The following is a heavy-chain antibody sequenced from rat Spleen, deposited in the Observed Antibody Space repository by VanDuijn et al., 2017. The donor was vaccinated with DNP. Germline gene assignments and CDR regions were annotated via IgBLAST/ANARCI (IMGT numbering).Heavy chain of an antibody. Sequence: EVQLQESGPGLVKPSQSLSLTCSVTGYSITSNYWGWIRQFPGNKMEYIGHISYSGSTNYNPSLKSRISISRYTSKNQFFLQLNSVTPEDTATYYCARWTLYFDYWGQGVMVTVSS. J-gene: IGHJ2*01. CDR1: GYSITSNY. V-gene: IGHV3-1*01. CDR3: ARWTLYFDY. CDR2: ISYSGST.